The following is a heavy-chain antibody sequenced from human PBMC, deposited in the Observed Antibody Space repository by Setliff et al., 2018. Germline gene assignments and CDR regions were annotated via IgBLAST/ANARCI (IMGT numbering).Heavy chain of an antibody. CDR2: INAGNGNT. V-gene: IGHV1-3*01. CDR1: GYTFASSG. J-gene: IGHJ4*02. D-gene: IGHD4-17*01. Sequence: ASVKVSCKASGYTFASSGISWVRQAPGQGLEWMGWINAGNGNTKYSQKFQGRVTITRDTSASTAYMELSSLRSEDTAVYYCARVTPGPPYGPLGYWGQGTLVTVSS. CDR3: ARVTPGPPYGPLGY.